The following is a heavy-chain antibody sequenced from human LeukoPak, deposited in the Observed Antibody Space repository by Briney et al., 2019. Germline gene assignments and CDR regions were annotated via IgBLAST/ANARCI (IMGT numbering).Heavy chain of an antibody. D-gene: IGHD5-12*01. CDR1: GFTFSNAW. J-gene: IGHJ4*02. CDR2: IKSKIHGGTT. V-gene: IGHV3-15*01. CDR3: STLGYDLDY. Sequence: GGSPRLSCAASGFTFSNAWMSWVRQVPGKGLEWVGRIKSKIHGGTTDYIVSVRGRFTISRDDSEDTLYLQMNILKTEDTAIYYCSTLGYDLDYWGQGTLVTVSS.